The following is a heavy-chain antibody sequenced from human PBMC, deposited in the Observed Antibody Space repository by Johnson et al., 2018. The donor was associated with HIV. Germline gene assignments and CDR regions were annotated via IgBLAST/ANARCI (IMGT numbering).Heavy chain of an antibody. J-gene: IGHJ3*02. D-gene: IGHD6-6*01. Sequence: EVQLVESGGGWVQPGGSLRLSCAASGFTFSSYDMHWVRQTTGKVLQWVSGIGTAGDTYYSGSVKGRFTISRENAKNSLYLQMNSLRAEDTAVYYCARDRRSSFDIWGQGTMVAVSS. CDR3: ARDRRSSFDI. V-gene: IGHV3-13*01. CDR2: IGTAGDT. CDR1: GFTFSSYD.